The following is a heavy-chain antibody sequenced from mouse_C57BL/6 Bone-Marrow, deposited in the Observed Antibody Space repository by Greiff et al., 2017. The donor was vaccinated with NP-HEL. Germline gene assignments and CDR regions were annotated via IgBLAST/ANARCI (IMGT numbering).Heavy chain of an antibody. CDR3: ARSYSNYGNYYAMDY. J-gene: IGHJ4*01. D-gene: IGHD2-5*01. Sequence: GPGPGLSNLSQTRSSPFSFLASSFPSVYWTWFRKFPGIKLDDIAYISYSGSTYYYPSLKSRISITRDTSKNQYYLQLNSVTTEDTATYYCARSYSNYGNYYAMDYWGQGTSVTVSS. CDR1: ASSFPSVY. CDR2: ISYSGST. V-gene: IGHV3-8*01.